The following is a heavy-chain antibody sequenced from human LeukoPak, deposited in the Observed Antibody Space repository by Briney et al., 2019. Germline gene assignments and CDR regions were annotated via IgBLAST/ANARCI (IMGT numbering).Heavy chain of an antibody. J-gene: IGHJ4*02. D-gene: IGHD6-13*01. CDR1: GFTFSSYA. V-gene: IGHV3-23*01. CDR2: ISDSGGIT. Sequence: GGSLRLSCAASGFTFSSYAMSWVRQAPGKGLEWVSAISDSGGITYYADCVKGRFTISRDNSKNTLYLQMNSLRAEDTAVYYCAKKAYSSSWYEDYWGQGTLVTVSS. CDR3: AKKAYSSSWYEDY.